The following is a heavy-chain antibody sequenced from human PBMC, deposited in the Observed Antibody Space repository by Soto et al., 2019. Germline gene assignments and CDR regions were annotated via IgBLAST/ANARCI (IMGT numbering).Heavy chain of an antibody. D-gene: IGHD4-17*01. J-gene: IGHJ4*02. V-gene: IGHV4-39*01. CDR1: GGSISSSNYY. CDR3: ARHQTVTSSGFDN. Sequence: QLQLQESGPGLVKPSETLSLTCTVSGGSISSSNYYWGWIRQPPGKGLEWIGSIYYSGSTYYNPSLKSRVTMSVETSKNQFSLKLISVTAADTAVYYCARHQTVTSSGFDNWGQGTLVTVSS. CDR2: IYYSGST.